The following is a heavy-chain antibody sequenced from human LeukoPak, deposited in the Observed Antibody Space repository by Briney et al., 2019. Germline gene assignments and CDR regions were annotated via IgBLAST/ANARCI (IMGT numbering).Heavy chain of an antibody. V-gene: IGHV4-31*03. CDR3: ARGGSITIFGVVIIRANNWFDP. CDR1: GGSISSGGYY. J-gene: IGHJ5*02. Sequence: SETLSLTCTVSGGSISSGGYYWSWIRQHPGKGLEWIGYIYYSGSTYYNPSLKSRVTISVDTSKNQFSLKLSSVTAADTAVYYCARGGSITIFGVVIIRANNWFDPWGQGTLVTVSS. CDR2: IYYSGST. D-gene: IGHD3-3*01.